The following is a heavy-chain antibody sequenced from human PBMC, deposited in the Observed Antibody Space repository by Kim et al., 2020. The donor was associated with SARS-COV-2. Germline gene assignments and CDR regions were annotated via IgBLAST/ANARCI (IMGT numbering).Heavy chain of an antibody. CDR3: ARDNNYDFWSGYPRGSKRMDV. J-gene: IGHJ6*02. CDR2: ISSSSSYI. V-gene: IGHV3-21*01. CDR1: GFTFSSYI. D-gene: IGHD3-3*01. Sequence: GGSLRLSCAASGFTFSSYIMNWVRQAPGKGLEWVSSISSSSSYIYYADSVKGRFTISRDNAKNSLYLQMNSLRAEDTAVYYCARDNNYDFWSGYPRGSKRMDVWGQGTTVTVSS.